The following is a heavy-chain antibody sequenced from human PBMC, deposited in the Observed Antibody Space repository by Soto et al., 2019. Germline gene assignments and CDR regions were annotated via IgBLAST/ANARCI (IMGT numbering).Heavy chain of an antibody. CDR2: ISVYNGDT. Sequence: QVQLVQSGTEVKKAGSAVKVSCKTSGYTFTTYGISWIRQAPGQGLEWIAWISVYNGDTNYAQNDQGSVTMTTDTLTTTAYLELRSLRSDDTAVYYCARVYCCGDCVSGGDFDYWGQGTLGTVS. V-gene: IGHV1-18*01. D-gene: IGHD2-21*01. CDR1: GYTFTTYG. J-gene: IGHJ4*02. CDR3: ARVYCCGDCVSGGDFDY.